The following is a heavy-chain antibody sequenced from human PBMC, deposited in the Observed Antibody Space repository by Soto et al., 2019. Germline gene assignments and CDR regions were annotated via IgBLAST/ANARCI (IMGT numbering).Heavy chain of an antibody. CDR3: ASLLPDYYYGMDV. CDR2: ISSSSSTI. Sequence: EVQLVESGGGLVQPGGSLRLSCAASGFTFSSYSMNWVRQAPGKGLEWVSYISSSSSTIYYADSVKGRFTISRDNAKNALYLQMNSLRDEDTAVYYCASLLPDYYYGMDVWGQGTTVTVSS. V-gene: IGHV3-48*02. J-gene: IGHJ6*02. CDR1: GFTFSSYS.